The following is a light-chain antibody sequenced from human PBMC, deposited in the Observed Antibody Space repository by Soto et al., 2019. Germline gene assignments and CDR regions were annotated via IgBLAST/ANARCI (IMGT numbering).Light chain of an antibody. CDR3: QQVKTYPRT. V-gene: IGKV1-39*01. Sequence: DIQMTQSPSSLSASVGDRITITCRASQSISTYINWYQQKPGKAPKLLIYAASSLQSGVPSRFSGGGSGTDFTLTIDSLQTEDFATYDCQQVKTYPRTFGGGTKVEIK. J-gene: IGKJ4*01. CDR2: AAS. CDR1: QSISTY.